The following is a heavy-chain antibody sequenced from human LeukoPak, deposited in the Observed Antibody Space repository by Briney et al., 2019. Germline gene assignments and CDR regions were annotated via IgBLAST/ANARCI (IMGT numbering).Heavy chain of an antibody. CDR1: GFTFSSYW. D-gene: IGHD1-26*01. CDR2: IKQDGSEK. J-gene: IGHJ3*02. CDR3: ARYSGNHRAFDI. V-gene: IGHV3-7*05. Sequence: PGGSLRLSCAASGFTFSSYWMSWVRQAPGKGLEWLANIKQDGSEKYYVDSVKGRFTISRDNPKNSLYLQMNSLRAEDTAVYYCARYSGNHRAFDIWGQGTMVTVSS.